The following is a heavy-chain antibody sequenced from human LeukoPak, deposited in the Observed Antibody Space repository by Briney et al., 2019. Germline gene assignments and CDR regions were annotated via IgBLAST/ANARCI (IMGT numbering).Heavy chain of an antibody. V-gene: IGHV1-69*05. J-gene: IGHJ4*02. D-gene: IGHD6-13*01. CDR2: IIPVFDTA. CDR1: GYTFTSYY. Sequence: ASVKVSCKASGYTFTSYYMHWVRQAPGQGLEWMGRIIPVFDTAKYAQNFQGRVTMTTDESSSTAYMELYSLRSEDTAVYYCALSAEKQLVYFDFWGQGTLVTVSS. CDR3: ALSAEKQLVYFDF.